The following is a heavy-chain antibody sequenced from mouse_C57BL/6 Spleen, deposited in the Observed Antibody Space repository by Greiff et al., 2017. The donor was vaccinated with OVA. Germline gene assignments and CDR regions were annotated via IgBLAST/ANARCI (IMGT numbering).Heavy chain of an antibody. CDR1: GYTFTSYW. CDR2: IDPNSGGT. J-gene: IGHJ4*01. CDR3: ARSPLNWEGYAMDY. D-gene: IGHD4-1*01. Sequence: VQLQQPGAELVKPGASVKLSCKASGYTFTSYWMHWVKQRPGRGLEWIGRIDPNSGGTKYNEKFKSKATLPVDKHSSTAYMQLSSLTSEDSAVYYCARSPLNWEGYAMDYWGQGTSVTVAS. V-gene: IGHV1-72*01.